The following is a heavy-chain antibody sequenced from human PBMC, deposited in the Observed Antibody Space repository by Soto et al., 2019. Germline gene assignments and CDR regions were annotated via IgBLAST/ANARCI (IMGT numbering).Heavy chain of an antibody. J-gene: IGHJ3*01. CDR2: ISGSGGST. CDR3: AKDEPNYYDSSGYYGGEAFDF. V-gene: IGHV3-23*01. Sequence: GGSLRLSCAASGFTFSSYAMSWVRQAPGKGLEWVSAISGSGGSTYYADSVKGRFTISRDNSKNTLYLQMNSLRAEDTAVYYCAKDEPNYYDSSGYYGGEAFDFWGHGTLVTVSS. CDR1: GFTFSSYA. D-gene: IGHD3-22*01.